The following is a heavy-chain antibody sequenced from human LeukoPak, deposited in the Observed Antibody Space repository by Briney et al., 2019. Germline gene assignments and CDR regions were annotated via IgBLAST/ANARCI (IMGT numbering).Heavy chain of an antibody. Sequence: KPSETLSLTCAVSGGSISSGGYSWSWIRQPPGKGLEWIGYIYHSGSTYYNPSLKSRVTISVDRSKNQFSLKLSSVTAADTAVYYCARAPDPMVRGPSGWFDPWGQGTLVTVSS. CDR3: ARAPDPMVRGPSGWFDP. V-gene: IGHV4-30-2*01. CDR2: IYHSGST. J-gene: IGHJ5*02. CDR1: GGSISSGGYS. D-gene: IGHD3-10*01.